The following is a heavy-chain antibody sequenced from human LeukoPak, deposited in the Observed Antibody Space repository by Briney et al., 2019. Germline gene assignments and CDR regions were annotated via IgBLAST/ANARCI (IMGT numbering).Heavy chain of an antibody. Sequence: SETLSLTCTVSGGSISSSYYYWGWIRQPPGKGLEWIGRIYYSGSTYYNPSLKSRVTISVDTSKNQFSLKLSSVTAADTAVYYCARSSGYSSSGGLNWFDTWGQGTLVTVSS. J-gene: IGHJ5*02. V-gene: IGHV4-39*01. D-gene: IGHD6-13*01. CDR3: ARSSGYSSSGGLNWFDT. CDR1: GGSISSSYYY. CDR2: IYYSGST.